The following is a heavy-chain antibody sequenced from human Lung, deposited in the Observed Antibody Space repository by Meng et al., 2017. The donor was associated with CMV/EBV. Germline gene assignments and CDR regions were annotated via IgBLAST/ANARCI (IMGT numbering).Heavy chain of an antibody. D-gene: IGHD2-2*01. Sequence: SGPTLVXPTQTLTLTCTFSGFSLSTSGVGVGWIRQPPGKALEWLALIYWNDDKRYSTCLTSRLTITKDTSKNQVVLTMTNMDPVDTATYYCSHSRTGGYQMILGLGVFDYWGQGTLVTVSS. CDR1: GFSLSTSGVG. CDR3: SHSRTGGYQMILGLGVFDY. V-gene: IGHV2-5*01. J-gene: IGHJ4*02. CDR2: IYWNDDK.